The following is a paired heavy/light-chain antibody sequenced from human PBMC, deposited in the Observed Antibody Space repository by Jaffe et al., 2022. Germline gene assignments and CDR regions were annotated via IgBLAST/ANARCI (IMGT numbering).Heavy chain of an antibody. Sequence: EVQLVESGGGLVKPGGSLRLSCAASGFTFSDYSMNWVRQAPGKGLEWVSSISSSSTYTYYADSVKGRFTISRDNAKNSMYLQMDSLRAEDTAIYYCARVIYYGSGIYHDGFDIWGQGTMVTVSS. CDR1: GFTFSDYS. CDR2: ISSSSTYT. CDR3: ARVIYYGSGIYHDGFDI. J-gene: IGHJ3*02. V-gene: IGHV3-21*01. D-gene: IGHD3-10*01.
Light chain of an antibody. CDR2: AAS. V-gene: IGKV1-8*01. J-gene: IGKJ1*01. CDR3: QQYYSYPRT. Sequence: AIRMTQSPSSLSASTGDRVTITCRASQGISTYLAWYQQKPGKAPKLLIYAASTLQSGVPSRFSGSGSGTDFTLTISCLQSEDFATYYCQQYYSYPRTFGQGTKVEIK. CDR1: QGISTY.